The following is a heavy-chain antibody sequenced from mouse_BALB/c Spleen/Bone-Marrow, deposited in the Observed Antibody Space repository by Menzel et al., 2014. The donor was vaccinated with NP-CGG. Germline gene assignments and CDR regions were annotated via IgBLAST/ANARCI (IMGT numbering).Heavy chain of an antibody. CDR3: TTLGRFAY. J-gene: IGHJ3*01. CDR2: INPSNSGT. CDR1: GYTFTNYY. Sequence: QVQLKHSGAELVKPGVSVKLSCKASGYTFTNYYMYWVKQRPGQDLEWIGEINPSNSGTNFNEKFKSKATLTVDKSSSTAYMQLSSLTSEDSAVYYCTTLGRFAYWGQGTQVTVSA. D-gene: IGHD4-1*01. V-gene: IGHV1S81*02.